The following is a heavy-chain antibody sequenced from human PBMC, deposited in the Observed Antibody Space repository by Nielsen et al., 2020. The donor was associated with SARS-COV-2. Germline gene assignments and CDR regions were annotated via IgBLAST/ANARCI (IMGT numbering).Heavy chain of an antibody. CDR1: GYSFTSYW. D-gene: IGHD2-15*01. Sequence: GESLKISCKGSGYSFTSYWISWVRQMPGKGLEWMGRIDPSDSYTNYSPSFQGHVTISADKSISTAYLQWSSLKASDTAMYYCARHARPFGPWWLPPDYWGQGTLVTVSS. J-gene: IGHJ4*02. V-gene: IGHV5-10-1*01. CDR2: IDPSDSYT. CDR3: ARHARPFGPWWLPPDY.